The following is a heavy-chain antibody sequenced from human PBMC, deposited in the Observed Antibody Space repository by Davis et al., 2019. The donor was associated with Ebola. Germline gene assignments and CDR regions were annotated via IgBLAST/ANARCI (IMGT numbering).Heavy chain of an antibody. CDR2: INHSGST. V-gene: IGHV4-34*01. CDR3: ARSLGYSGSALGY. CDR1: GGSFSGYY. D-gene: IGHD1-26*01. J-gene: IGHJ4*02. Sequence: PSETLSLTCAVYGGSFSGYYWSWIRQPPGKGLEWIGEINHSGSTNYNPSLKSRVTISVDTSKNQFSLKLSSVTAADTAVYYCARSLGYSGSALGYWGQGTLVTVSS.